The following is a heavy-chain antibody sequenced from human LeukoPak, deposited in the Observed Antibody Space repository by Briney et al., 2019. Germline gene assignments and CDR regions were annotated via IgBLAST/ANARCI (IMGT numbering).Heavy chain of an antibody. CDR2: INPNSDDT. CDR3: ARGGKRLTVDYFDY. D-gene: IGHD1-20*01. Sequence: GASVKVSCKASGSTFTGYYMHWVRQAPGQGLEWMGRINPNSDDTTYARKFQGRVTMTRDTSISTVYMELSRLRSDDTAVYYCARGGKRLTVDYFDYWGQGTLVTVSS. CDR1: GSTFTGYY. V-gene: IGHV1-2*06. J-gene: IGHJ4*02.